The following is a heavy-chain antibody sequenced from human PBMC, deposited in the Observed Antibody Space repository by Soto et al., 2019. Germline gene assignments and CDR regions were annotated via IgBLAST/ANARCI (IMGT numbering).Heavy chain of an antibody. D-gene: IGHD6-13*01. V-gene: IGHV3-23*01. CDR2: ISGSGGST. CDR1: GFTFSSYA. CDR3: AKDGPGPRMHSSSWNYYYYGMDV. Sequence: HPGGSLRLSCAASGFTFSSYAMSWVRQAPGKGLEWVSAISGSGGSTYYADSVKGRFTISRDNSKNTLYLQMNSLRAEDTAVYYCAKDGPGPRMHSSSWNYYYYGMDVWGQGTTVTVSS. J-gene: IGHJ6*02.